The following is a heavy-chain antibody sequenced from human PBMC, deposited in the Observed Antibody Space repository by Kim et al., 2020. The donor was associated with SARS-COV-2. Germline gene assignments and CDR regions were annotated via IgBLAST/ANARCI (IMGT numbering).Heavy chain of an antibody. V-gene: IGHV3-11*01. D-gene: IGHD3-10*01. CDR3: ARVWFGELAFDD. J-gene: IGHJ4*02. Sequence: CADPVKGPFTISRDNAKNSLYLQMNGLRAEDKAVYYCARVWFGELAFDDWGQGTLVTVSS.